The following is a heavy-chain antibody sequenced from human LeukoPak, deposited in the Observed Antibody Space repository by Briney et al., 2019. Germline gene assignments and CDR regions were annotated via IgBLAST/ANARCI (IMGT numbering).Heavy chain of an antibody. CDR1: GFTFSSYA. Sequence: GGSLRLSCAASGFTFSSYAMHWVRQAPGKGLEYVSAISSNGGSTYYANSVKGRFTISRDNSKNTLYLQMGSLRAEDMAVYYCARRTSTTVTFDYWGQGTLVTVSS. D-gene: IGHD4-17*01. CDR2: ISSNGGST. CDR3: ARRTSTTVTFDY. J-gene: IGHJ4*02. V-gene: IGHV3-64*01.